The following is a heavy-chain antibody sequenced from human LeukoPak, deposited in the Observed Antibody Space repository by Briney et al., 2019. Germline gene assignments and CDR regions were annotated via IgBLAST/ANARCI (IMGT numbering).Heavy chain of an antibody. D-gene: IGHD5-18*01. V-gene: IGHV3-30*09. Sequence: GGPLRLSCAASGFTFSSYAMHWVRQAPGKGLEWVAVISYDGSNKYYADSVKGRFAISRDNSKNTLYLQMNSLRAEDTAVYYCARAWTDTAMATKDYWGQGTLVTVSS. CDR2: ISYDGSNK. CDR3: ARAWTDTAMATKDY. CDR1: GFTFSSYA. J-gene: IGHJ4*02.